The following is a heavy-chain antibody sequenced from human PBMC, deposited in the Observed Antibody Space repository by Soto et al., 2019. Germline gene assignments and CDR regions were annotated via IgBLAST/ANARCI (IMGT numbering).Heavy chain of an antibody. CDR1: GFTFSSYG. J-gene: IGHJ6*02. CDR2: ISYDGSNK. CDR3: AKDANTAMVMSGYDGMDV. V-gene: IGHV3-30*18. Sequence: GGSLRLSCAASGFTFSSYGMHWVRQAPGKGLEWVAVISYDGSNKYYADSVKGRFTISRDNSKNTLYLQMNSLRAEDTAVYYCAKDANTAMVMSGYDGMDVWGQGTTVTVSS. D-gene: IGHD5-18*01.